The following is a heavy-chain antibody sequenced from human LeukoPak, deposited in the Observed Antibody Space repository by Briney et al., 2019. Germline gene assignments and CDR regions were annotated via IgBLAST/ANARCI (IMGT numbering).Heavy chain of an antibody. CDR1: GGSISSYY. Sequence: SETLSLTCTVSGGSISSYYWSWIRQPPGKGLEWIGYIHYSGSTNYNPSLKSRVTISVDTSKNQFSLKLSSVTAADTAVYYCARDLEPYAFDIWGQGTMVTVSS. D-gene: IGHD1-1*01. J-gene: IGHJ3*02. CDR2: IHYSGST. V-gene: IGHV4-59*01. CDR3: ARDLEPYAFDI.